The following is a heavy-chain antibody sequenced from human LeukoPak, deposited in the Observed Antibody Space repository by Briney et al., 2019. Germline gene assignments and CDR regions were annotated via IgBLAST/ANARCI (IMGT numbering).Heavy chain of an antibody. D-gene: IGHD3-22*01. V-gene: IGHV3-23*01. CDR3: AKDIFSSYDSSGYILFDY. CDR1: GFTFSSYA. J-gene: IGHJ4*02. Sequence: PGGSLRLSCAASGFTFSSYAMSWVRQAPGKGLEWVSAISGSGGSTYYADSVKGRFTISRGNSKNTLYLQMNSLRAEDTAVYYCAKDIFSSYDSSGYILFDYWGKGTLVTVSS. CDR2: ISGSGGST.